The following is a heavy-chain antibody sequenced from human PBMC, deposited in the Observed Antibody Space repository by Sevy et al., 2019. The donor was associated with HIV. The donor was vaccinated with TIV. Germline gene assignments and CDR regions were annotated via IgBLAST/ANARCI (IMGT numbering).Heavy chain of an antibody. CDR1: GFTFSGYY. CDR2: SRNKANSYIT. Sequence: GESLKISCAASGFTFSGYYMDWVRQAPGEGLEWVGRSRNKANSYITEYAASVKGRFSISRDDSNNSLFLQMNSLKTEDTAVYYCVREGAADGDFDWWGQGTLVTVSS. CDR3: VREGAADGDFDW. J-gene: IGHJ4*02. V-gene: IGHV3-72*01. D-gene: IGHD3-3*01.